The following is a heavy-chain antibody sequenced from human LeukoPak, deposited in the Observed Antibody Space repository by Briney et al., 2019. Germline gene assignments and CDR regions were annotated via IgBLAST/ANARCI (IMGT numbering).Heavy chain of an antibody. CDR1: GFTFSSYE. J-gene: IGHJ4*02. CDR2: ISGSGGST. D-gene: IGHD3-16*01. V-gene: IGHV3-48*03. Sequence: GGSLRLSCAASGFTFSSYEMSWVRQAPGKGLEWVSAISGSGGSTYYADSVKGRFTISRDNAKNSLYLQMNSLRAEDTAVYYCARDQGGVGYWGQGTLVTVSS. CDR3: ARDQGGVGY.